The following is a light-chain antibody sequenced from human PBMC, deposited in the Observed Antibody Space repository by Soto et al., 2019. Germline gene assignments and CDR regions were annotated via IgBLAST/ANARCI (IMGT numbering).Light chain of an antibody. J-gene: IGLJ2*01. CDR2: TDN. CDR3: AVWDDSLNGVV. Sequence: QSALTQPPSASGTPGQRVTISCSGSSSNIASNTVNWYQQLPGTAPKVLMYTDNQRPSGVPDRFSGSKSGTSASLAISGLQSEDEADYYCAVWDDSLNGVVFGGGTKVTVL. V-gene: IGLV1-44*01. CDR1: SSNIASNT.